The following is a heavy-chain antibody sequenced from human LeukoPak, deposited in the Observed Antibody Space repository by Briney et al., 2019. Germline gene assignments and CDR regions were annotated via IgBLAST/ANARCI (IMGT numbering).Heavy chain of an antibody. D-gene: IGHD6-13*01. J-gene: IGHJ5*02. V-gene: IGHV5-51*01. CDR1: GYRLTNNW. CDR3: VRFALSSSLDH. Sequence: GESLKISCKISGYRLTNNWIGWVRQVPGKGLEWMGLIYPGYSDAKYSPSFQGQVTLSVDTSISTAYLQLGGLRATDTAIYYCVRFALSSSLDHWGQGTLVTVSS. CDR2: IYPGYSDA.